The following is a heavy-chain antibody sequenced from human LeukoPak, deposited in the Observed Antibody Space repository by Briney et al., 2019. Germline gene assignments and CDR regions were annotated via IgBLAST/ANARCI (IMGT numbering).Heavy chain of an antibody. CDR1: GYTFTSYG. J-gene: IGHJ6*02. Sequence: ASVKVSCKASGYTFTSYGISWVRQAPGQGLEWMGWISAYNGNTNYAQKLQGRVTMTTDTSTSTAYMELRSLRSDDTDVYYCARGKAGYCSSTSCQHYYYGMDVWGQGTTVTVSS. D-gene: IGHD2-2*01. V-gene: IGHV1-18*01. CDR3: ARGKAGYCSSTSCQHYYYGMDV. CDR2: ISAYNGNT.